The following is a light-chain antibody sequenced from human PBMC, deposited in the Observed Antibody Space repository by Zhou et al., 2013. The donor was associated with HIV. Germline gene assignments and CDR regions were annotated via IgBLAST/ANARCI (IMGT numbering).Light chain of an antibody. CDR2: DAS. CDR3: QQYGSSPIT. J-gene: IGKJ5*01. V-gene: IGKV3-20*01. Sequence: EIVLTQSPGTLSLSPGQRATLSCRASQSVSSSYLAWYQQRPGQAPRLLIYDASTRATGIPDRFSGSGSGTDFTLTISRLEPEDFAVYYCQQYGSSPITFGQGTRLEIK. CDR1: QSVSSSY.